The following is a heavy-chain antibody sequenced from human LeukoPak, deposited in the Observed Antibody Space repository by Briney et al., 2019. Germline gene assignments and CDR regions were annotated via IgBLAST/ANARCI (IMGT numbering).Heavy chain of an antibody. V-gene: IGHV5-51*01. D-gene: IGHD5-18*01. CDR3: ARVNTAVFDY. CDR2: IYPGDSDA. J-gene: IGHJ4*02. Sequence: GESLKISCKGSGYSFASYWIGWVRQMPGKGLEWMGIIYPGDSDARYSPSFQGQVTISADKSISTSYLQWSNVKASDTAMYYCARVNTAVFDYWGQGTPVTVSS. CDR1: GYSFASYW.